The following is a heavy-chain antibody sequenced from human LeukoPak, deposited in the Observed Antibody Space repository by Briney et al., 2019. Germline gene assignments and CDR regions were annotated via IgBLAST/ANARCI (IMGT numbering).Heavy chain of an antibody. CDR2: INHSGST. CDR1: GGSFSGYY. V-gene: IGHV4-34*01. D-gene: IGHD1-26*01. J-gene: IGHJ5*02. CDR3: VSKFSLGNWFDP. Sequence: PSETLSLTCAVYGGSFSGYYWSWIRQPPGKGLEWIGEINHSGSTNYNPSLKSRVTISVDTSKNQFSLKLSSVTAADTAVYYCVSKFSLGNWFDPWGQGTLVTVSS.